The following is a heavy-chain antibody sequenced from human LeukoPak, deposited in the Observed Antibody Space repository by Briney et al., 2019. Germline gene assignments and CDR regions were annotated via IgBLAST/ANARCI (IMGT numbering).Heavy chain of an antibody. Sequence: GGSLRLSCAASGFTFSSYWMHWVRQAPGKGLVWVSRINSDGSSTNYADSVKGRFTISRDNAKNTLYLQMNSLRAEDTAVYYCAREPIAVASDCFGYWGQGTLVTVSS. V-gene: IGHV3-74*01. CDR3: AREPIAVASDCFGY. CDR1: GFTFSSYW. J-gene: IGHJ4*02. CDR2: INSDGSST. D-gene: IGHD6-19*01.